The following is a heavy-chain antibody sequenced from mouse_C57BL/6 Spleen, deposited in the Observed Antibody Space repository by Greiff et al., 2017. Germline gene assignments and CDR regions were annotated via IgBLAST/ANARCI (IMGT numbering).Heavy chain of an antibody. CDR1: GYSFTSYY. J-gene: IGHJ4*01. CDR3: ARGTPGYYAMDY. V-gene: IGHV1-66*01. D-gene: IGHD3-3*01. CDR2: IYPGSGNT. Sequence: QVQLKESGPELVKPGASVKISCKASGYSFTSYYIHWVKQRPGQGLEWIGWIYPGSGNTKYNEKLKGKATLTADTSSSTAYMQLSSLTSEDSAVYYCARGTPGYYAMDYWGQGTSVTVSS.